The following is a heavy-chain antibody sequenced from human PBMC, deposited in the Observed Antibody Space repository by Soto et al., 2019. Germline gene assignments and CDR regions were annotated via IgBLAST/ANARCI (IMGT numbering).Heavy chain of an antibody. V-gene: IGHV1-8*01. D-gene: IGHD3-3*01. CDR2: MNPNSGNT. J-gene: IGHJ4*02. CDR1: GYTFTSYD. Sequence: ASVKVSCKASGYTFTSYDINWVRQATGQGLEWMGWMNPNSGNTGYAQKFQGRVTMTRNTSISTAYMELSSLRSEDTAVYYCARLFPLVPEYYDFWSGYDDPDYWGQGTQVTVSS. CDR3: ARLFPLVPEYYDFWSGYDDPDY.